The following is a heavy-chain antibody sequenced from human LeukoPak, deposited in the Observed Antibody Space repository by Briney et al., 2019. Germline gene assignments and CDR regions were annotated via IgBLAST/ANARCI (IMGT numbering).Heavy chain of an antibody. CDR1: GGSFSGYY. D-gene: IGHD1-26*01. Sequence: PSETLSLTCAVYGGSFSGYYWSWIRQPPGKGLEWIGEINHSGSTNYNPSLKSRVTISVDTSKNQFSLKLSSVTAADTAVYYCARGQTIVGATGDYWGQGTLVTVSS. CDR2: INHSGST. CDR3: ARGQTIVGATGDY. V-gene: IGHV4-34*01. J-gene: IGHJ4*02.